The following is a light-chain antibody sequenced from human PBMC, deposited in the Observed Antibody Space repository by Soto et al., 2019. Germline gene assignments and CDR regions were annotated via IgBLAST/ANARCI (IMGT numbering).Light chain of an antibody. J-gene: IGLJ3*02. CDR2: LEGRGSY. Sequence: QLVPTQSSSASASLGSSVKLTCTLSSGHSSYIIAWHQQQPGKAPRYLMNLEGRGSYNKGSGIPDRFSGSSSGPDRYLTISNLQFEDEADYYCETWDSNTWVFGGGTQLTVL. V-gene: IGLV4-60*02. CDR1: SGHSSYI. CDR3: ETWDSNTWV.